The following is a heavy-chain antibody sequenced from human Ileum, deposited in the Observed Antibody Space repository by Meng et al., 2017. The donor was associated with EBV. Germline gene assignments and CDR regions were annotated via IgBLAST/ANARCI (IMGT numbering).Heavy chain of an antibody. CDR1: GGFFSGYY. CDR3: AREARSSGYHPGIGP. CDR2: INHSGST. J-gene: IGHJ5*02. D-gene: IGHD3-22*01. Sequence: QVHLQQWGGGLLKPSGTLSLTCAVYGGFFSGYYWSWIRQSPGKGLEWIGEINHSGSTNYNPSLKSRVTISVDTSKNQFSLKLTSVTAADTAVYYCAREARSSGYHPGIGPWGQGTLVTVSS. V-gene: IGHV4-34*02.